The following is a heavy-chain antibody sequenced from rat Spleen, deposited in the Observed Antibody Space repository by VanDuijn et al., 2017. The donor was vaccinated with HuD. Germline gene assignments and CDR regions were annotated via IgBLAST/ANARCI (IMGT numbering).Heavy chain of an antibody. CDR1: GFTFSNYY. CDR3: TRSYGGYTQHWFAY. CDR2: IRYEGSST. V-gene: IGHV5-22*01. J-gene: IGHJ3*01. Sequence: EVQLVESGGGLVQPGRSLKLSCAASGFTFSNYYMAWVRQAPTKGLKWVASIRYEGSSTYYGDSVKGRFTISRDNAKSTLYLQMNSLQTDDTAIYFCTRSYGGYTQHWFAYWGQGTLVTVSS. D-gene: IGHD1-11*01.